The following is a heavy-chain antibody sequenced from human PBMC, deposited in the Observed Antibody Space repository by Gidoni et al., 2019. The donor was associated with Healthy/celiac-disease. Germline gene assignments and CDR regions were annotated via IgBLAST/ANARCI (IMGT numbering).Heavy chain of an antibody. CDR1: GDTFTDYY. CDR2: VDPEDGET. D-gene: IGHD1-26*01. J-gene: IGHJ4*02. Sequence: EVQLVQSGAEGKKPGETVNISCKVCGDTFTDYYMHWVQQVPGKGLEWMGLVDPEDGETIYAEKFPGRVTIPADTSTDTASMELSSLRSGDTAVYYCPTTRGGATALFDYWGQGTLVTVSS. V-gene: IGHV1-69-2*01. CDR3: PTTRGGATALFDY.